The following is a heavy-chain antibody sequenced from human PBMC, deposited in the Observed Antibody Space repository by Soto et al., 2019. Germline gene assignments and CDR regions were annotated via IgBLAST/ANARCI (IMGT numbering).Heavy chain of an antibody. V-gene: IGHV1-18*01. CDR1: GYTFTSYG. J-gene: IGHJ6*02. CDR3: TREGSAPYYYYGMDA. CDR2: INTHNGNT. D-gene: IGHD3-10*01. Sequence: ASVKVSCKASGYTFTSYGISWVRQAPGEGLEWLGWINTHNGNTNYAQNLQGRAFMTADTSTNTAYMELRSLRSDDTAIYYCTREGSAPYYYYGMDAWGQGTTVTVSS.